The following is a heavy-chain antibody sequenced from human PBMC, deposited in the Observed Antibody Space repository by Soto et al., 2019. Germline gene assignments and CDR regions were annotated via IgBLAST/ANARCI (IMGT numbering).Heavy chain of an antibody. Sequence: GGSLRLSCAASGFTFSSYAMHWVRQAPGKGLEWVAFLSYDGSNNFLDSVKGRFTIPRDNSKNTLYLQMNSLRAEDTAIYYCARGRRVAGRTYYYGMDVWGQGATVTVSS. V-gene: IGHV3-30-3*01. CDR2: LSYDGSN. CDR3: ARGRRVAGRTYYYGMDV. J-gene: IGHJ6*02. CDR1: GFTFSSYA. D-gene: IGHD6-19*01.